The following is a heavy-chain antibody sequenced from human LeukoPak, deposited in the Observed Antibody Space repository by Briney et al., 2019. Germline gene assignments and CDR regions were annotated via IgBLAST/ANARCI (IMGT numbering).Heavy chain of an antibody. J-gene: IGHJ5*02. Sequence: SVKVSCKASGGTFISYAISWVRQAPGQGLEWMGGIIPIFGTANYAQKFQGRVTITADESTSTAYMELSSLRSEDTAVYYCARGKYYYGSGSYYPFYNWFDPWGQGTLVTVSS. V-gene: IGHV1-69*13. CDR2: IIPIFGTA. CDR1: GGTFISYA. D-gene: IGHD3-10*01. CDR3: ARGKYYYGSGSYYPFYNWFDP.